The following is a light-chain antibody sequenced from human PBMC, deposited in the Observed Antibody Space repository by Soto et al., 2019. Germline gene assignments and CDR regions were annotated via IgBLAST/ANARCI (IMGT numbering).Light chain of an antibody. CDR2: EVI. CDR3: SSYTSSSHVV. J-gene: IGLJ2*01. Sequence: QSVLTQPASVSGSPGQSITISCTGTSSDVGGYNYVSWYQQHPGKAPKLMIYEVINLPAGVSNRFYCSKSGNTASLPISGLQAEDEADYYCSSYTSSSHVVFGGGTKLTVL. CDR1: SSDVGGYNY. V-gene: IGLV2-14*01.